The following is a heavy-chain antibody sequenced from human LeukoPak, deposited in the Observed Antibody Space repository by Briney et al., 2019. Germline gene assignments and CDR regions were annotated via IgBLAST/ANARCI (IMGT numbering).Heavy chain of an antibody. CDR1: GFTFSTYG. J-gene: IGHJ4*02. CDR2: IRYDGRNK. V-gene: IGHV3-30*02. Sequence: GGSLRLSCAASGFTFSTYGMHWVRQAPGKGLEWVAFIRYDGRNKYYADSVKGRFTISRDNSKNTLCLQMNSLRAEDTAVYYCAKSYTARTYEIDYWGQGTLVTVSS. D-gene: IGHD5-18*01. CDR3: AKSYTARTYEIDY.